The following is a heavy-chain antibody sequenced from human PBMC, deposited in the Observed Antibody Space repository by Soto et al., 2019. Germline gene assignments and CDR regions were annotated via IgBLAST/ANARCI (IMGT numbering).Heavy chain of an antibody. CDR2: MNPNSGNT. CDR1: GYTFTNYE. CDR3: ARGQPEDFDFWGGSRY. D-gene: IGHD3-3*01. J-gene: IGHJ4*02. V-gene: IGHV1-8*01. Sequence: ASVKVSCKASGYTFTNYEINWVRQATGQGLEWMGWMNPNSGNTGYAQKFQGRVTMTRNTSISTAYMELSSLRSEDTDVYYCARGQPEDFDFWGGSRYWGQGTLVTVSS.